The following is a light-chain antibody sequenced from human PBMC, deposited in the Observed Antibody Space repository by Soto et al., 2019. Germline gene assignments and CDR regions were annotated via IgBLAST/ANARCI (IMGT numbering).Light chain of an antibody. J-gene: IGLJ1*01. CDR3: QVWDSSTDQLYV. CDR1: TIASKG. Sequence: SYELTQPPSVSVAPGQTARITCGGATIASKGVHWYQQKPGQAPVLVVHDDSDRPSGIPERFSGSISWNTATLTISRVEAGDEADYYCQVWDSSTDQLYVFGTGTKVTVL. CDR2: DDS. V-gene: IGLV3-21*02.